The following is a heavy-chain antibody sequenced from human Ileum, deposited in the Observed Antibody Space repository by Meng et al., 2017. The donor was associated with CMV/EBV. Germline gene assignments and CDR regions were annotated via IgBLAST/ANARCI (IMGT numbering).Heavy chain of an antibody. CDR2: IETDGGRA. V-gene: IGHV3-74*01. D-gene: IGHD5-12*01. CDR3: AKDIDSGYDLSFDY. J-gene: IGHJ4*02. CDR1: GFTFSSQL. Sequence: GESLKISCVASGFTFSSQLMHWVRQAPGKGLVWVSRIETDGGRADYADSVKGRFTISRDNAKNSLYLQMNSLRAEDTALYYCAKDIDSGYDLSFDYWGQGTLVTVSS.